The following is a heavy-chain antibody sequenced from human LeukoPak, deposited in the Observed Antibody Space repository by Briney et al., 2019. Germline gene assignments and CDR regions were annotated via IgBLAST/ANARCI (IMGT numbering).Heavy chain of an antibody. CDR2: IYYSGST. D-gene: IGHD4-17*01. Sequence: SETLSLTCTVSGGSISSYYWSWIRQPPGKGLEWIGYIYYSGSTNYNPSLKSRVTISIDTSKDQFSLKLSSVTAADTAVYYCARGTTVTTPDYWGQGTLVTVSS. V-gene: IGHV4-59*08. CDR3: ARGTTVTTPDY. CDR1: GGSISSYY. J-gene: IGHJ4*02.